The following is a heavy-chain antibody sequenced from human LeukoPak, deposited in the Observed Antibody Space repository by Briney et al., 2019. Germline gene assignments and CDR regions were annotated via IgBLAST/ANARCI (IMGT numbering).Heavy chain of an antibody. J-gene: IGHJ6*03. D-gene: IGHD6-6*01. CDR2: IYPGDSGT. CDR1: GYSFTNYW. Sequence: GESLKISCEGSGYSFTNYWIGWVRQLPGKGLEWMAIIYPGDSGTRYSPSFQGQVTISADKSINTAYLQWSSLEASDTAVYYCARHVRYSTSWYFYYIDVWGKGTTVTVSS. CDR3: ARHVRYSTSWYFYYIDV. V-gene: IGHV5-51*01.